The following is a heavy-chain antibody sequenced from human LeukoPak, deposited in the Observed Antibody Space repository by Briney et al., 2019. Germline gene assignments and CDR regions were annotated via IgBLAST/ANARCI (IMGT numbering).Heavy chain of an antibody. J-gene: IGHJ4*02. Sequence: SETLSLTCTVSGGTISSYYWNWIRQPPGKGLEWIGYVHYSGSTKYNPSLRSRVTISVDTSKNQFSPNMSSVIAADTAVYYCARWYSSGWAFDYWGQGTLVTVSS. CDR2: VHYSGST. D-gene: IGHD6-19*01. CDR1: GGTISSYY. CDR3: ARWYSSGWAFDY. V-gene: IGHV4-59*08.